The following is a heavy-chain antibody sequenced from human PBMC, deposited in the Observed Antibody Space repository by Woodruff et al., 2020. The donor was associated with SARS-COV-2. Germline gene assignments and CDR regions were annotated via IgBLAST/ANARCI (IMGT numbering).Heavy chain of an antibody. V-gene: IGHV3-74*01. J-gene: IGHJ2*01. CDR2: INSDGSTT. D-gene: IGHD4-17*01. CDR3: VTTTVTTYWYFDL. Sequence: LVWVSRINSDGSTTSYADSVKGRFTISRDNAKNTLYLQMNSLRADDTAVYYCVTTTVTTYWYFDLWGRGTLVTVSS.